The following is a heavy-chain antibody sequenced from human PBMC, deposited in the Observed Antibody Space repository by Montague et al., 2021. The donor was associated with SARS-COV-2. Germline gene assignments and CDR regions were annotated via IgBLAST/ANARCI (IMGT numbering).Heavy chain of an antibody. CDR1: GGSISSSSCY. V-gene: IGHV4-39*01. Sequence: SETLSLTCTVSGGSISSSSCYWGWNRQPPGKGLEWKGSNYYSGSTYYNPSLKSRVSIYVDKSKNQFTLKLSSVTAADTAVYYCARQGNSSGWFKPDAFDIWGQGTMVTVSS. CDR3: ARQGNSSGWFKPDAFDI. D-gene: IGHD6-19*01. J-gene: IGHJ3*02. CDR2: NYYSGST.